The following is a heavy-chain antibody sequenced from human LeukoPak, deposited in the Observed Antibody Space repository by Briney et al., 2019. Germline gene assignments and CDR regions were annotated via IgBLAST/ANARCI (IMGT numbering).Heavy chain of an antibody. Sequence: SQTLSLTCTVSGGSISSGRYYLSWIRQPAGKGLEWIGRIYTSGSINYNSSLKSRVTISLDTSKNQFSLKLSSVTAADTAVYYCARELNLVRAVSYNWFDPWGQGTLVTVSS. V-gene: IGHV4-61*02. CDR3: ARELNLVRAVSYNWFDP. CDR1: GGSISSGRYY. J-gene: IGHJ5*02. CDR2: IYTSGSI. D-gene: IGHD3-10*01.